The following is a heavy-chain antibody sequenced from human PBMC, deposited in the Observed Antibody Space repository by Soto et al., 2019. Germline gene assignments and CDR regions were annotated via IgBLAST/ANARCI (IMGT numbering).Heavy chain of an antibody. D-gene: IGHD6-19*01. Sequence: QVQLVQSGAEVKQPGSSVKVSCKTSGGTFSTYAIYWVRQAPGQGLEWMGAIIPLFGTADYAQKLQGRVTITADESTSTAYMELRSLRSEDTAVYYCARPKGSYSSGYYDFDYWGQGTLVTVSS. CDR1: GGTFSTYA. CDR3: ARPKGSYSSGYYDFDY. J-gene: IGHJ4*02. V-gene: IGHV1-69*01. CDR2: IIPLFGTA.